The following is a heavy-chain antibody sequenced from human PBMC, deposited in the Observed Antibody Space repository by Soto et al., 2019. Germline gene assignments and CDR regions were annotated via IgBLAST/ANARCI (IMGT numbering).Heavy chain of an antibody. Sequence: PGGSLRLSCAASGFTFSSYAMSWVRQAPGKGLEWVSAISGSGGSTCYADSVKGRFTISRDNSKNTLYLQMNSLRAEDTAVYYCAKYYDFWSGYPNNWFDPWGQGTLVTVSS. CDR1: GFTFSSYA. D-gene: IGHD3-3*01. V-gene: IGHV3-23*01. CDR2: ISGSGGST. J-gene: IGHJ5*02. CDR3: AKYYDFWSGYPNNWFDP.